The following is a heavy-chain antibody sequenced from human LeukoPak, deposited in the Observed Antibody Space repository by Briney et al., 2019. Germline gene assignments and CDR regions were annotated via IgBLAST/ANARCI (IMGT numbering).Heavy chain of an antibody. J-gene: IGHJ3*02. CDR2: ISYDGSNK. D-gene: IGHD3-10*01. CDR3: ARVLLWFGETQPGAFDI. Sequence: SGGSLRLSCAASGFTFSSYGMHWVRQAPGKGLEWVAVISYDGSNKYYADSVKGRFTISRDNSKNTLYLQMNSLRAEDTAVYYCARVLLWFGETQPGAFDIWGQGTMVTVSS. V-gene: IGHV3-30*03. CDR1: GFTFSSYG.